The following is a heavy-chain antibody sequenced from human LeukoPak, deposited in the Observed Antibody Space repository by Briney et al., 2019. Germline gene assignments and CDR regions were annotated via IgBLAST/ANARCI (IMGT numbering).Heavy chain of an antibody. CDR2: IYYSGST. V-gene: IGHV4-59*01. CDR3: ARDRSRYSSSWYYFDY. CDR1: GGSISSYY. Sequence: TPSETLSLTCTVSGGSISSYYWSRIRQPPGKGLEWIGYIYYSGSTNYNPSLKSRVTISVDTSKNQFSLKLSSVTAADTAVYYCARDRSRYSSSWYYFDYWGQGTLVTVSS. J-gene: IGHJ4*02. D-gene: IGHD6-13*01.